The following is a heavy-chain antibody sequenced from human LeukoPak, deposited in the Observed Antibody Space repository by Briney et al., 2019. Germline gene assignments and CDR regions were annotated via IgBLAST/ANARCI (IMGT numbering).Heavy chain of an antibody. CDR3: ARRIAAAGTDYFDY. CDR1: GFTFDDYG. CDR2: ITWNGGST. J-gene: IGHJ4*02. Sequence: PGGSLRLSCAASGFTFDDYGMSWVRHAPGKGLAWVSGITWNGGSTGYADSVTSRLTISRDKAKKTLYLQMNGLRAEDTALYYCARRIAAAGTDYFDYWGQGTLVTVSS. V-gene: IGHV3-20*04. D-gene: IGHD6-13*01.